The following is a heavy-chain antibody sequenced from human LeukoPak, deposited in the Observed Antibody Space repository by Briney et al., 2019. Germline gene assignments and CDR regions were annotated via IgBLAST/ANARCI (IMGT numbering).Heavy chain of an antibody. Sequence: ASVKVSCKASGYTFTSYYMHWVRQAPGQGLEWTGIINPSGGSTSYAQNFQGRVTMTRDTSTSTVYMELSSLKSEDMAVYYCARVEAARGVFDYWGQGTLVTVSS. CDR3: ARVEAARGVFDY. CDR1: GYTFTSYY. V-gene: IGHV1-46*01. D-gene: IGHD6-6*01. J-gene: IGHJ4*02. CDR2: INPSGGST.